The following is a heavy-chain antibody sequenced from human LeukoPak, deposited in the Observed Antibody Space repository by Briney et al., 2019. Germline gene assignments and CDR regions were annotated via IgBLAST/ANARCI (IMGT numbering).Heavy chain of an antibody. J-gene: IGHJ4*02. Sequence: PGGSLRLSCAASGLTFTDFWMNWVRLAPGRGLEWLANIKPDGNEKYYVDSVKGRFAISRDNAKNEVYLEMNSLRPEDTGVYYCAKDAQRGFDYSNSLEYWGQGTPVTVST. CDR1: GLTFTDFW. CDR2: IKPDGNEK. D-gene: IGHD4-11*01. V-gene: IGHV3-7*01. CDR3: AKDAQRGFDYSNSLEY.